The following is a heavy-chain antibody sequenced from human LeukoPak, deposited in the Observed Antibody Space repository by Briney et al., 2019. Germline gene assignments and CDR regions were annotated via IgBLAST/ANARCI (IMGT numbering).Heavy chain of an antibody. CDR1: RFTLSSYG. CDR3: AKDQGRSDY. J-gene: IGHJ4*02. CDR2: ISYDGSNK. V-gene: IGHV3-30*18. Sequence: PAETLTLSWPSSRFTLSSYGTHSVPQAPGKGLEWVAVISYDGSNKYYADSVKGRFTISRDNSKNTLYLQMNSLRAEDTAVYYCAKDQGRSDYWGQGTLVTVSS.